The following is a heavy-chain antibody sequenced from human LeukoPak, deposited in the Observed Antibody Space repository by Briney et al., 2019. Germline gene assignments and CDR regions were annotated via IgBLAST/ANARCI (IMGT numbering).Heavy chain of an antibody. V-gene: IGHV1-69*05. CDR3: ARDLGSSGWYDNWFDP. CDR1: GGTFSSYA. Sequence: ASVKVSCKASGGTFSSYAISWVRQAPGQGLEWMGGIIPIFGTVNYAQKFQGRVTITTDESTSTAYMELSSLRSEDTAVYYCARDLGSSGWYDNWFDPWGQGTLVTVSS. CDR2: IIPIFGTV. D-gene: IGHD6-19*01. J-gene: IGHJ5*02.